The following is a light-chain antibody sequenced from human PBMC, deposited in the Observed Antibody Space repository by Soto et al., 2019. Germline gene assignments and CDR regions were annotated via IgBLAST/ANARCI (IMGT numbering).Light chain of an antibody. CDR2: AAS. Sequence: EGVLTQSPGTLSLSPGERATLSCRASQSVSSSYLAWYQQKPGQAPRLLIYAASFRATGIPDRFSGSGSGPDFTLTISRLEPEDFAVYYCQQFGGSSYTFGQGTKLEIK. CDR3: QQFGGSSYT. CDR1: QSVSSSY. V-gene: IGKV3-20*01. J-gene: IGKJ2*01.